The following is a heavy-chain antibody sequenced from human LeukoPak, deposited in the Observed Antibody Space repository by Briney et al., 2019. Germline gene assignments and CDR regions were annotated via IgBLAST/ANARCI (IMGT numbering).Heavy chain of an antibody. V-gene: IGHV3-43D*03. CDR2: ISWDGGST. CDR1: GFTFDDYG. J-gene: IGHJ4*02. CDR3: AKDIGGHRAYYYDSSGLIDY. Sequence: GGSLRLSCAASGFTFDDYGMHWVRQAPGKGLEWVSLISWDGGSTYYADSVKGRFTISRDNSKNSLYLQMNSLRAEDTALYYCAKDIGGHRAYYYDSSGLIDYWGQGTLVTVSS. D-gene: IGHD3-22*01.